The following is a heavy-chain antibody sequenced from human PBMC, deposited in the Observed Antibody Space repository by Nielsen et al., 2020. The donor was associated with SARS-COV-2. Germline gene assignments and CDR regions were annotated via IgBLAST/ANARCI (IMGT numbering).Heavy chain of an antibody. CDR2: IYYSGST. Sequence: SETLSLTCTVSGGSISSYYWSWIRQPPGKGLEWIGYIYYSGSTNYNPSLKSRVTISVDTSKNQFSLKLSSVTAADTAVYYRARNSMVRGVNPLDYWGQGTLVTVSS. CDR1: GGSISSYY. J-gene: IGHJ4*02. D-gene: IGHD3-10*01. V-gene: IGHV4-59*08. CDR3: ARNSMVRGVNPLDY.